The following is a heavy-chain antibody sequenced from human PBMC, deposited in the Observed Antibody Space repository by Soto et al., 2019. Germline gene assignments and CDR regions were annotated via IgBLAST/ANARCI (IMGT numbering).Heavy chain of an antibody. D-gene: IGHD3-10*01. CDR3: ARGFGRFNY. J-gene: IGHJ4*02. Sequence: EVQLLESGGGLVQPGGSLRLSCGVSGFTFNDFEMNWVRQAPGKGLEWLAYIDGSGTTKKYADSVRGRFTISRDNPNNSLFLQMSSLSAADTAIYYCARGFGRFNYWGQGTLVSASS. CDR2: IDGSGTTK. V-gene: IGHV3-48*03. CDR1: GFTFNDFE.